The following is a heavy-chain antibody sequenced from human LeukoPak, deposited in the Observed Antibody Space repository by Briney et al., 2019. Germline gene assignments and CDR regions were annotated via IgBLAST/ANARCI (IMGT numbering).Heavy chain of an antibody. J-gene: IGHJ6*02. D-gene: IGHD1-26*01. V-gene: IGHV3-30*01. CDR3: AKHMRATNTYSFFGLDV. CDR1: GFTFSSSA. CDR2: ISYDGSNK. Sequence: GRSLRLSCAASGFTFSSSAMHWVRQAPGKVLEWVAVISYDGSNKYYAGSVNGRFTISIDSSKTTPYLQMNSLRAEDTAVYYCAKHMRATNTYSFFGLDVWGQGTTVTVSS.